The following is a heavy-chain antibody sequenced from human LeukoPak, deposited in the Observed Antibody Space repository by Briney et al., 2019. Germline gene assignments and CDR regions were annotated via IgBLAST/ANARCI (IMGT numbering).Heavy chain of an antibody. J-gene: IGHJ3*02. CDR1: GDSFSSHY. V-gene: IGHV4-59*11. CDR2: ISHIGRT. D-gene: IGHD4-17*01. CDR3: ARDLVTVTKGFDI. Sequence: PSETLSLTCAVSGDSFSSHYWTWIRQSPGTGLEWIGYISHIGRTNYNPSLKSRVTISIDTSKNQFSLKLRSVTAADAAVYYCARDLVTVTKGFDIWGQGTMVSVSS.